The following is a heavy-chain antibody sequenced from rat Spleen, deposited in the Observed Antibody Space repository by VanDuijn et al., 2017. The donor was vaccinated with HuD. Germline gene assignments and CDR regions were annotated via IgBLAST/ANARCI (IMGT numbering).Heavy chain of an antibody. CDR1: GFSLTSYN. CDR2: MWSGGST. CDR3: ARDLDGYFDY. V-gene: IGHV2-45*01. J-gene: IGHJ3*01. D-gene: IGHD1-12*03. Sequence: QVQLKESGPGLVQPSETLSLTCTVSGFSLTSYNVHWVRQPPGKGLEWMGVMWSGGSTDYNSALKSRLSISRDTSKNQVFLKMNSLQSEDTTTYYCARDLDGYFDYWGQGTLVTVSS.